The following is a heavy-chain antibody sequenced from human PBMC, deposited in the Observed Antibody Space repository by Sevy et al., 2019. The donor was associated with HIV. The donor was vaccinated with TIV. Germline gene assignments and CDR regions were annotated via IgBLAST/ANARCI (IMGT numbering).Heavy chain of an antibody. CDR1: GFTFDDYA. J-gene: IGHJ4*01. D-gene: IGHD2-8*01. CDR2: ISWNSASI. Sequence: GGSLRLSCAASGFTFDDYAMNWVRQAPGKGLEWVSGISWNSASIDYADSVKGRLTISRDNAKNSLYLQMKSLRAEDTALYYCARDRDDGYCTNGVCFNFDNWGQGTLVTVSS. V-gene: IGHV3-9*01. CDR3: ARDRDDGYCTNGVCFNFDN.